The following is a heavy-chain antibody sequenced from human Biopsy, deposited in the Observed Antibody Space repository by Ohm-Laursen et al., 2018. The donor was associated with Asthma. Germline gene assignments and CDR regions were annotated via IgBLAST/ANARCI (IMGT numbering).Heavy chain of an antibody. CDR2: GGSSYDVGLK. J-gene: IGHJ4*02. V-gene: IGHV3-30-3*01. CDR3: ARDVMEWYLPAFDF. Sequence: SLRLSCTASGFTFRSYAMHWVRQAPGKGLEWVAVGGSSYDVGLKYYADSVNGRFTVSRDDSKNTLYLQMNSLRPDDTAVYYCARDVMEWYLPAFDFWGQGTLVTVSS. CDR1: GFTFRSYA. D-gene: IGHD3-3*01.